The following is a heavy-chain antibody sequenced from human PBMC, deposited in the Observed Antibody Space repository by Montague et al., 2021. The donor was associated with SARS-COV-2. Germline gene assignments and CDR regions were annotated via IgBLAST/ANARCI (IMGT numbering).Heavy chain of an antibody. V-gene: IGHV4-39*01. D-gene: IGHD5-18*01. J-gene: IGHJ3*01. CDR2: IYYTGST. CDR3: ARPGRGYSYGLDAFEV. CDR1: GGSISNSSYY. Sequence: SETLSLTCTVSGGSISNSSYYWGWIRQPPGKGLEWIGSIYYTGSTYYNPSLKSRVTISMNTSNNQFFLKLTSVTAADTAVYYCARPGRGYSYGLDAFEVWGQGTTVTVSS.